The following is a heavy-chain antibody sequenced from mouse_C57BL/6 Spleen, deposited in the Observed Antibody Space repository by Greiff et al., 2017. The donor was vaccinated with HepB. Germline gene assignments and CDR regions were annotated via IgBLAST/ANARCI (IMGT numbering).Heavy chain of an antibody. J-gene: IGHJ1*03. CDR2: IDPSDSYT. Sequence: VQLQQPGAELVKPGASVKLSCKASGYTFTSYWMQWVKQRPGQGLEWIGEIDPSDSYTNYNQKFKGKATLTVDTSSSTAYMQLSSLTSEDSAVYYCARHQGDFDVWGTGTTVTVSS. V-gene: IGHV1-50*01. CDR1: GYTFTSYW. CDR3: ARHQGDFDV.